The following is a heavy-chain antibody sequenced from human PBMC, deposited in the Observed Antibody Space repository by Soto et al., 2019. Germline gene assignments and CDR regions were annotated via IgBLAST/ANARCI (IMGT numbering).Heavy chain of an antibody. CDR1: GLISTNYW. V-gene: IGHV3-7*01. Sequence: EVQLVESGGDLVQPGGTLRLSCAVSGLISTNYWMTWVRQAPGMGLEWVANINQDGSEKYYVDSVKGRFTISRDNAKNLVYLQMNSLRAQDTAVYYCSGGNQYDFWGQGTLVTVSS. J-gene: IGHJ4*02. D-gene: IGHD2-15*01. CDR2: INQDGSEK. CDR3: SGGNQYDF.